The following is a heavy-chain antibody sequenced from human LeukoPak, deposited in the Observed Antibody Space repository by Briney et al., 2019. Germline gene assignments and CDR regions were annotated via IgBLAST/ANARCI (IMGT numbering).Heavy chain of an antibody. V-gene: IGHV3-23*01. J-gene: IGHJ4*02. CDR2: INGSGGTT. Sequence: GGSLRLSCAASGFTFSSYAMSWVRQAPGKGLEWVSGINGSGGTTYYADSVEGRFTISRDNTKNTLYLQMSSLTAEDTAVYYCAKGGTYYYASGTLYWGQGTLVTVSP. D-gene: IGHD3-10*01. CDR1: GFTFSSYA. CDR3: AKGGTYYYASGTLY.